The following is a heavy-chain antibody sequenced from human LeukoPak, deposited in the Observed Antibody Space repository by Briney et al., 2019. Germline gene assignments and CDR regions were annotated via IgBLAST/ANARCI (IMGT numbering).Heavy chain of an antibody. CDR2: IYTSGSN. J-gene: IGHJ4*02. CDR1: GGSISSYY. D-gene: IGHD3-9*01. CDR3: ARGGHILIYDYYFDY. Sequence: PSETLSLTCTVSGGSISSYYWSWIRQPAGKGLEWIGRIYTSGSNNYNPSLKSRVTMSVDTSKNQFSLKLSSVTAADTAVYYCARGGHILIYDYYFDYWGQGTLVTVSS. V-gene: IGHV4-4*07.